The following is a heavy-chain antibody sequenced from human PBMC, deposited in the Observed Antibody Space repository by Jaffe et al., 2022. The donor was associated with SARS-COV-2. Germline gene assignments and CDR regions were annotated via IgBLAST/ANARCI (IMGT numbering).Heavy chain of an antibody. CDR2: IYISGST. CDR3: ARGSDSSGYYLY. J-gene: IGHJ4*02. D-gene: IGHD3-22*01. Sequence: QVQLQESGPGLVKPSQTLSLICTVSGGSISSGSYYWSWIRQPAGKGLEWIGRIYISGSTNYNPSLKSRVTISVDTSKNQFSLKLSSVTAADTAVYYCARGSDSSGYYLYWGQGTLVTVSS. CDR1: GGSISSGSYY. V-gene: IGHV4-61*02.